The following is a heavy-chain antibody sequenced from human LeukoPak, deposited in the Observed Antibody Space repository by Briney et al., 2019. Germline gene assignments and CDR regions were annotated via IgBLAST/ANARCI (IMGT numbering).Heavy chain of an antibody. Sequence: SETLSLTCTVSGGSISSYYWSWIRQPPGKGLKWIGYIYYSGSTNYNPSLKSRVTISVDTSKNQFSLKLSSVTAAVTAVYYCARDADDYGDFYYYYYMDVWGKGTTVTVSS. CDR1: GGSISSYY. D-gene: IGHD4-17*01. CDR3: ARDADDYGDFYYYYYMDV. CDR2: IYYSGST. J-gene: IGHJ6*03. V-gene: IGHV4-59*01.